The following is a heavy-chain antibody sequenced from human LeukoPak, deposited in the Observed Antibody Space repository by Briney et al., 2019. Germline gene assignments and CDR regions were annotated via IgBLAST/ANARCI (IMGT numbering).Heavy chain of an antibody. CDR2: ISYSGSA. CDR3: ARQGYDYYGAGSYSDFDY. J-gene: IGHJ4*02. D-gene: IGHD3-10*01. Sequence: SETLSLTCTVSGVSISSYYWSWIRQPPGKGLEWIGYISYSGSATYNPSLKSRVTISVDTSKNQFSLKLSSVTAADTAVYYCARQGYDYYGAGSYSDFDYWGQGTLVTVSS. V-gene: IGHV4-59*08. CDR1: GVSISSYY.